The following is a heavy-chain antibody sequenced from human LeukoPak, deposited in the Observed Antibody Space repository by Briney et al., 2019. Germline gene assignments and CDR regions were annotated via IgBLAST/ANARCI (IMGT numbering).Heavy chain of an antibody. CDR3: YGIRLGDGFDV. CDR1: GFTVSINY. Sequence: PGGSLRLSCAASGFTVSINYMGWVRQAPGKGLEWVSVIYSGGFTSYADSVKGRFTISRDSSKNTLYLQMNSLRAEVTAVYYCYGIRLGDGFDVWGQRTMVIVSS. J-gene: IGHJ3*01. CDR2: IYSGGFT. D-gene: IGHD3-16*01. V-gene: IGHV3-53*01.